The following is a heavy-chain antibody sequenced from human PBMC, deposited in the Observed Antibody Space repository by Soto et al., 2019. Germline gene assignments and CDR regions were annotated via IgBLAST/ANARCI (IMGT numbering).Heavy chain of an antibody. CDR1: GYSFASYW. CDR3: ARTRSFTLGFYYDGMDV. V-gene: IGHV5-51*01. J-gene: IGHJ6*02. CDR2: TYPGDSDT. D-gene: IGHD6-6*01. Sequence: GESLKISCQGSGYSFASYWIGWVRQMPGKDLEWMGITYPGDSDTRYSPSFQGQVTISADKSLRTAYLQWTSLKASDTALYYCARTRSFTLGFYYDGMDVWGQGTTVTVSS.